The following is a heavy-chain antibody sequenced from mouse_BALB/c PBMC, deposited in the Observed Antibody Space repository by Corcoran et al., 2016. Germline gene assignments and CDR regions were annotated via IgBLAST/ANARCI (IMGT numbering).Heavy chain of an antibody. CDR2: INTYTGEP. J-gene: IGHJ4*01. Sequence: QIQLVQSGPELKKPGETVKISCKASGYTFTNYGMNWVKQAPGKGLKWMGWINTYTGEPTYADDFKGRFAFSLETSASTAYLQINNLKNEDMATYFCARGLQTRYAMDYWGQGTSVTVSS. CDR1: GYTFTNYG. D-gene: IGHD3-1*01. V-gene: IGHV9-1*02. CDR3: ARGLQTRYAMDY.